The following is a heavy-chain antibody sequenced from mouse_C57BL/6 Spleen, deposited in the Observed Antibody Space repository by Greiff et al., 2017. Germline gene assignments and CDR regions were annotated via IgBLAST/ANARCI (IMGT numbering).Heavy chain of an antibody. J-gene: IGHJ2*01. V-gene: IGHV1-7*01. CDR3: ERGNYSKRDYFDY. CDR1: GYTFTSYW. Sequence: QVQLKESGAELAKPGASVKLSCKASGYTFTSYWMHWVKQRPGQGLEWIGYINPSSGYTKYNQKFKDKATLTADKSSSTAYMQLSSLTYEDSAVYYCERGNYSKRDYFDYWGQGTTLTVSS. D-gene: IGHD2-5*01. CDR2: INPSSGYT.